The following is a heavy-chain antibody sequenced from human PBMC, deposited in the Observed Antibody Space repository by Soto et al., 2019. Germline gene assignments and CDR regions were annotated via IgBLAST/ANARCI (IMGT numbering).Heavy chain of an antibody. CDR1: GFTFSSYA. J-gene: IGHJ5*02. V-gene: IGHV3-23*01. Sequence: EVQLLESGGGLVQPGGSLRLSCAASGFTFSSYAMSWVRKAPGKGLEWVSAISGSGGSTYYADSVKGRFTISRDNSKNTLYLQMNSLRAEDTAGYYGAKVIAAAGTGYWFDPWGQGTLVTVSS. CDR2: ISGSGGST. D-gene: IGHD6-13*01. CDR3: AKVIAAAGTGYWFDP.